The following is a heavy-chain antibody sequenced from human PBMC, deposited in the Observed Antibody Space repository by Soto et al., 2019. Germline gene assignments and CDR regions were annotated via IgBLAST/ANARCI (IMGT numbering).Heavy chain of an antibody. CDR2: IWYDGSNK. V-gene: IGHV3-33*01. D-gene: IGHD6-13*01. CDR1: GFTFSSYG. CDR3: ARGLAAAGNAPHDY. Sequence: GGSLRLSCAASGFTFSSYGMHWVRQAPGKGLEWVAVIWYDGSNKYYADSVKGRFTISRDNSKNTLYLQMNSLRAEDTAVYYCARGLAAAGNAPHDYWGQGTLVTVSS. J-gene: IGHJ4*02.